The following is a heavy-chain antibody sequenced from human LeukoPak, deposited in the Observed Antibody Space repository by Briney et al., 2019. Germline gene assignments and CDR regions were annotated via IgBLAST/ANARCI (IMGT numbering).Heavy chain of an antibody. CDR3: ARGLHPITMVRGVIITPNYYYGMDV. CDR2: IYSGGST. V-gene: IGHV3-53*04. D-gene: IGHD3-10*01. J-gene: IGHJ6*02. CDR1: GFTVSSNY. Sequence: GGSLRLSCAASGFTVSSNYMSWVRQAPGKGLEWVSVIYSGGSTYYADSVKGRFTISRHNSKNTLYLQMNSLRAEDTAVYYCARGLHPITMVRGVIITPNYYYGMDVWGQGTTVTVSS.